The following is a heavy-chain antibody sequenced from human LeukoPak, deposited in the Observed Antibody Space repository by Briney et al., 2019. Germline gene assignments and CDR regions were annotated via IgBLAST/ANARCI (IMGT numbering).Heavy chain of an antibody. CDR1: GFTFSNYA. CDR3: ARTKTAKSPYFDY. J-gene: IGHJ4*02. Sequence: PGGSLRLSCAASGFTFSNYAMNWVRQAPGKGLEWVSGISGSGVISGSGVSTYYTDSVKGRFTISRDNSKNTLYLQMNSLRAEDTAVYYCARTKTAKSPYFDYWGQGTLVTVSS. D-gene: IGHD4/OR15-4a*01. V-gene: IGHV3-23*01. CDR2: ISGSGVISGSGVST.